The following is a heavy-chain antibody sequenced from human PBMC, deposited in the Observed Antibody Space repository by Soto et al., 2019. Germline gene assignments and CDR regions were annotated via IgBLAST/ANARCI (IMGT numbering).Heavy chain of an antibody. CDR1: GFTLSSYS. V-gene: IGHV3-21*01. CDR3: ATHHYCDYRRYYFDT. Sequence: EVQVVESGGGLVKPGGSLRLSCVASGFTLSSYSMNWVRQAPGKGLEWVSSISSSSSYISYADSVKGRFTISRDNAKNSLYLQMNSLGAEDTAIYYCATHHYCDYRRYYFDTCGQGILVTVSS. CDR2: ISSSSSYI. J-gene: IGHJ4*02. D-gene: IGHD4-4*01.